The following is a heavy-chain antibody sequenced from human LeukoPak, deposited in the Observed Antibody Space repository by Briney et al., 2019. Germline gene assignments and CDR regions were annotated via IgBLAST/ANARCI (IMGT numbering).Heavy chain of an antibody. CDR1: GYTFTSYD. D-gene: IGHD3-22*01. V-gene: IGHV1-8*03. J-gene: IGHJ4*02. CDR2: MNPNSGNT. Sequence: GASVKVSCKASGYTFTSYDINWVRQATGQGLEWMGWMNPNSGNTGYAQKFQGRVTITRNTSISTAYMELSSLRSEDTAVYYCARDRLPYYDNSGETSPDYWGQGTLVTVSS. CDR3: ARDRLPYYDNSGETSPDY.